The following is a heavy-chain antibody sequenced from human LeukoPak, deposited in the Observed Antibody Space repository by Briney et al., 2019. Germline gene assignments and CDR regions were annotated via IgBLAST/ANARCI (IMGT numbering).Heavy chain of an antibody. J-gene: IGHJ4*02. CDR3: ARGRVLLGAEAGAHVLPFDY. CDR1: GGSFSGYY. CDR2: INHSGST. D-gene: IGHD6-13*01. Sequence: SEALSLTCAVYGGSFSGYYWSWIRQPPGKGLEWIGEINHSGSTNCNPSLKGRVTISVDTYKNQFSLKLSSVTAASTAVYYSARGRVLLGAEAGAHVLPFDYWGQGTLVTVSS. V-gene: IGHV4-34*01.